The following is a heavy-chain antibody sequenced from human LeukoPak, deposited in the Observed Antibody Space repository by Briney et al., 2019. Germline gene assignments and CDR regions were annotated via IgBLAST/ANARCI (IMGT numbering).Heavy chain of an antibody. CDR1: GFSFVAYD. J-gene: IGHJ4*02. V-gene: IGHV3-11*01. CDR2: ISDSGTTQ. Sequence: AGGSLRLSCAAFGFSFVAYDAGSIRQAPGRGLEWVSYISDSGTTQYYADSVKGRFTISRDNAKSSLYLQMNSLRADDTAVYYYVASAVAGTHYWGQGTLVTVSS. D-gene: IGHD2-15*01. CDR3: VASAVAGTHY.